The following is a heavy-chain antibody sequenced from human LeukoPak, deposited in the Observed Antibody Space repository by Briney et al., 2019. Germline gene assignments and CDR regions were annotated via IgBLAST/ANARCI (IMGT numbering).Heavy chain of an antibody. CDR1: EFSVGSNY. V-gene: IGHV3-66*01. D-gene: IGHD2-2*03. CDR2: IYSGGST. CDR3: AKDSGWILLDD. Sequence: WGSLRLSCAASEFSVGSNYMTRVRQAPGKGLEWVSLIYSGGSTYYADSVKGRFTISRDNSKNTLYLQMNSLRDEDTAVYYCAKDSGWILLDDWGQGTLVTVSS. J-gene: IGHJ4*02.